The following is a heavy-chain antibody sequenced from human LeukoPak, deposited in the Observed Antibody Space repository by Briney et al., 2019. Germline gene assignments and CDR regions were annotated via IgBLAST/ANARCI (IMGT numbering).Heavy chain of an antibody. V-gene: IGHV1-18*01. Sequence: ASVKVSCKTSGYTFTNHGITWVRQSPGQGLEWMGWISAYRGHTDYAQNLQGRVTMTTDTSTSTAYMELERLTSDDTAVYYCATDFISHYYDSSLDYWGQGTLVTVSS. D-gene: IGHD3-22*01. CDR2: ISAYRGHT. CDR1: GYTFTNHG. J-gene: IGHJ4*02. CDR3: ATDFISHYYDSSLDY.